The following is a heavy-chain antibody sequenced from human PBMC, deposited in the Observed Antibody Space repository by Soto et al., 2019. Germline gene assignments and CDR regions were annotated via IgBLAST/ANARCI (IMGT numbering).Heavy chain of an antibody. J-gene: IGHJ4*02. CDR1: GGSIFSYY. D-gene: IGHD3-16*01. CDR3: ARSRGSYFDN. V-gene: IGHV4-59*01. Sequence: SETLSLTCSVSGGSIFSYYWSWIRQPPGKGLEWIGYIYYSGSTNYNPSLKSRVTISVDTSKNQFSLKLSSVTAADTAVYYCARSRGSYFDNWGQGALVTVSS. CDR2: IYYSGST.